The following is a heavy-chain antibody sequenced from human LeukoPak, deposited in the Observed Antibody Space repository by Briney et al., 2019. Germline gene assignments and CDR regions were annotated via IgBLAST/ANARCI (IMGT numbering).Heavy chain of an antibody. CDR1: GYTFTGYY. CDR2: INPNSGGT. CDR3: ARAEAIDY. D-gene: IGHD5-12*01. Sequence: GASVKVSCKATGYTFTGYYMHWVRQAPGQGLEWMGWINPNSGGTKYEQKFQGRVTMTRDTSISTAYMELSSLRYDETAVYYCARAEAIDYWGQGTLVTVSS. J-gene: IGHJ4*02. V-gene: IGHV1-2*02.